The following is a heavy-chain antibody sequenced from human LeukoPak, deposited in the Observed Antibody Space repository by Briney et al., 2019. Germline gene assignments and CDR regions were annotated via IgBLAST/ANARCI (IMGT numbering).Heavy chain of an antibody. J-gene: IGHJ5*02. Sequence: SETLSLTCTVSGGSISSGGYYWSWIRQHPGKGLEWIGYIYYSGNTYYNPSLKSRVTISVDTSKNQFSLKLSSVTAADTAVYYRARGRSGITMVRGAPPHWFDPWGQGTLVTVSS. CDR1: GGSISSGGYY. CDR3: ARGRSGITMVRGAPPHWFDP. D-gene: IGHD3-10*01. V-gene: IGHV4-31*03. CDR2: IYYSGNT.